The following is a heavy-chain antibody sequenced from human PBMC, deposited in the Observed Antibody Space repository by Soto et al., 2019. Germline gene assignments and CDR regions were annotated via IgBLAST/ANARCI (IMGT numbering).Heavy chain of an antibody. Sequence: SETLSLTCAVSGASIRSYHWSFLRQPAGKGLEWIGRIQHTGNTNYNPSLKSRVTMSADTSKNQISLKMTSVTAADTAVYFCAKDVSSRRWFDPWGQGVRVTVSS. CDR1: GASIRSYH. J-gene: IGHJ5*02. CDR3: AKDVSSRRWFDP. V-gene: IGHV4-4*07. D-gene: IGHD3-16*01. CDR2: IQHTGNT.